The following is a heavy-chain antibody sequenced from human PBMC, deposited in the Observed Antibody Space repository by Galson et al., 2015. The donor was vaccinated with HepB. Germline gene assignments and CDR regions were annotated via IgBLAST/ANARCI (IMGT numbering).Heavy chain of an antibody. V-gene: IGHV3-53*01. CDR1: GFTVSSNY. D-gene: IGHD1-14*01. J-gene: IGHJ3*02. CDR2: IYSGGST. Sequence: SLRLSCAASGFTVSSNYMSWVRQAPGKGLEWVSVIYSGGSTYYADSVKGRFTISRDNSKNTLYLQMNSLRAEDTAVYYCNRQRFIKGPDAFDIWGQGTMVTVSS. CDR3: NRQRFIKGPDAFDI.